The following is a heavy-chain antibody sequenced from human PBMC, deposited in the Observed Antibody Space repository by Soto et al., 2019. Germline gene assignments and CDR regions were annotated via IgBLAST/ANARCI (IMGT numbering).Heavy chain of an antibody. Sequence: QVQLVESGGGVVQPGRSLRLSCAASGFTFSSYGMHWVRQAPGKGLEWVAVISYDGSNKYYADSVKGRFTISRDNSKNTLYVQMNSLRAEDTAVYYCAKREIAAAGSRFFDYWGQGSLVTVAS. CDR2: ISYDGSNK. J-gene: IGHJ4*02. CDR1: GFTFSSYG. D-gene: IGHD6-13*01. V-gene: IGHV3-30*18. CDR3: AKREIAAAGSRFFDY.